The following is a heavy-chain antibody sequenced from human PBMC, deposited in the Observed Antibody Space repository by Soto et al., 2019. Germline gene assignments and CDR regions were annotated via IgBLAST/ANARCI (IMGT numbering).Heavy chain of an antibody. J-gene: IGHJ4*02. D-gene: IGHD2-2*01. V-gene: IGHV3-23*01. Sequence: PGGSLRLSCAASGFTFSSYAMSWVRQAPGKGLEWVSAISGSGGSTYYADSVKGRFTISRDNSKNTLYLQMNSLRAEDTAVYYCAKDSPIVVVPAAKLFDYWGQGTLVTVSS. CDR1: GFTFSSYA. CDR3: AKDSPIVVVPAAKLFDY. CDR2: ISGSGGST.